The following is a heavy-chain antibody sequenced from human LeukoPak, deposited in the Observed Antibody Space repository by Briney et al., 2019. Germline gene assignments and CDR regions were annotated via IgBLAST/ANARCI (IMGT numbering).Heavy chain of an antibody. Sequence: GGSLTLSCAASGFSFCAYNRKWVPQAPGKALEGGSSIGGSSSFIYYADSVRGRFNLSRDNAKNSLYLQMNSLRAEETAVYYCLRDDSGSYFGYWGQGTLVIVSS. CDR2: IGGSSSFI. CDR1: GFSFCAYN. D-gene: IGHD3-10*01. V-gene: IGHV3-21*06. CDR3: LRDDSGSYFGY. J-gene: IGHJ4*02.